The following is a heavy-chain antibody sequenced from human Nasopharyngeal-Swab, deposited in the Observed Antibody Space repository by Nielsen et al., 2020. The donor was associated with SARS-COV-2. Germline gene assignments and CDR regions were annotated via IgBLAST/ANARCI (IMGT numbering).Heavy chain of an antibody. Sequence: WIRQPPGKGLEWVSVIYSGGSTYYAHSVKGRFTISRDNSKNTLYLQMNSLRAADTAVYYCARDQYDDYGDYWGQGTLVTVSS. CDR2: IYSGGST. V-gene: IGHV3-53*01. D-gene: IGHD3-3*01. J-gene: IGHJ4*02. CDR3: ARDQYDDYGDY.